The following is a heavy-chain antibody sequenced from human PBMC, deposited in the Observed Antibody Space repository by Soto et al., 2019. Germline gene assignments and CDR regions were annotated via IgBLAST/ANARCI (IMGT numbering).Heavy chain of an antibody. D-gene: IGHD3-10*01. J-gene: IGHJ4*02. V-gene: IGHV3-23*01. CDR2: IGHITTTP. Sequence: EVQLLESGGGLVQPGGSLRLSCVASGFTFTNNAMSWVRQAPGKGLEWVSLIGHITTTPHYPDSVRGRFTISRDTARNTLYLQMNSPRAEDTARYYWAKVIGTGIYRGDVDYWGQGTLVAASS. CDR3: AKVIGTGIYRGDVDY. CDR1: GFTFTNNA.